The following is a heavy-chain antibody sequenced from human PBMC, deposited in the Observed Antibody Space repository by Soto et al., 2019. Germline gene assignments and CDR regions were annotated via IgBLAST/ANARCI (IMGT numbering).Heavy chain of an antibody. Sequence: SVKVSCTASGGTFSSYAISWVRQAPGQGLEWMGGIIPIFGTANYAQKFQGRVTITADESASTAYMELSSLRSEDTAVYYCARDLRAAAGTFGYFDYWGQGTLVTSPQ. CDR3: ARDLRAAAGTFGYFDY. CDR1: GGTFSSYA. V-gene: IGHV1-69*13. J-gene: IGHJ4*02. D-gene: IGHD6-13*01. CDR2: IIPIFGTA.